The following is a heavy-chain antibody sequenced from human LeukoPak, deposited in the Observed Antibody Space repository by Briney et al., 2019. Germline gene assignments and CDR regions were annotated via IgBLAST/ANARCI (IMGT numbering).Heavy chain of an antibody. CDR2: IAYDGSNG. V-gene: IGHV3-30*18. CDR3: AKDQGIAVAGTDDAFDI. J-gene: IGHJ3*02. Sequence: GGSLRLSCAASGFTFSNYGMHWVRQAPGKGLEWVAVIAYDGSNGYYAEFVKGRFTISRDNSKNTLYLQMYSLRAEDTAVYFCAKDQGIAVAGTDDAFDIWGQGTRVTVSS. D-gene: IGHD6-19*01. CDR1: GFTFSNYG.